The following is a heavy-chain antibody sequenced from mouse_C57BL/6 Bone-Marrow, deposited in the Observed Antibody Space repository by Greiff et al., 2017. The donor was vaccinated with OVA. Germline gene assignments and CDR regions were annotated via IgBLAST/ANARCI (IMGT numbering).Heavy chain of an antibody. Sequence: VKLMESGAELVKPGASVKLSCKASGYTFTSYWMHWVKQRPGRGLEWIGRIDPNSGGTKYNEKFKSKATLTVDKPSSTAYMQLSSLTSEDSAVYYCARSWDYSNYVPWFAYWGQGTLVTVSA. D-gene: IGHD2-5*01. V-gene: IGHV1-72*01. J-gene: IGHJ3*01. CDR1: GYTFTSYW. CDR2: IDPNSGGT. CDR3: ARSWDYSNYVPWFAY.